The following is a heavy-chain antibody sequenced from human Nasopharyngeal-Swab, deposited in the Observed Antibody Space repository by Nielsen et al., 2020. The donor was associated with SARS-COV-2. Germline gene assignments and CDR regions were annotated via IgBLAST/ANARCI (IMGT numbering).Heavy chain of an antibody. V-gene: IGHV3-23*01. CDR1: GSSFSRYA. D-gene: IGHD2-15*01. CDR3: ATELVVAAGGSYYYYGMDV. J-gene: IGHJ6*02. CDR2: ISASGGST. Sequence: GGSLRLSCAASGSSFSRYAMNWVRQAPGKGLEWVSGISASGGSTDQADSVKGRFTIPRDNSKNTLYLQMNSLRAEDTAVYYCATELVVAAGGSYYYYGMDVWGQGTTVTVSS.